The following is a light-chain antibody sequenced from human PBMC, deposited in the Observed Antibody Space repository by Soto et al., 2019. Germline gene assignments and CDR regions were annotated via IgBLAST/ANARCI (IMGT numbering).Light chain of an antibody. J-gene: IGKJ3*01. CDR1: QSVSSSY. V-gene: IGKV3-20*01. CDR2: GAS. Sequence: EIVLTQSTGTRSLSPGERATLSCRASQSVSSSYLAWYQQKPGQAPRLLIYGASSRATGIPDRFSGSGSGTDFTLTISRLEPEDFAVYYCQQYGSSFGPGTKVDIK. CDR3: QQYGSS.